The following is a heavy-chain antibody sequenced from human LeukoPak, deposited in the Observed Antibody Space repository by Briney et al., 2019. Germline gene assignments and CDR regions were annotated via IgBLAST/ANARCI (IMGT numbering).Heavy chain of an antibody. Sequence: SETLSLPCTVSGRSISSYYWSWTRQPPGKGLEGIGYIYYSGSTNYNPSLKSRVTISVDTSKNQFSLKLSSVTAADTAVYYCARGLRGYSYGYWGQGTLVTASS. CDR3: ARGLRGYSYGY. J-gene: IGHJ4*02. CDR1: GRSISSYY. V-gene: IGHV4-59*01. CDR2: IYYSGST. D-gene: IGHD5-18*01.